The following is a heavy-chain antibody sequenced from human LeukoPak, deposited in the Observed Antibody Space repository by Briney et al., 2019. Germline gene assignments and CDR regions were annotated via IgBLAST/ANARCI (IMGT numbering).Heavy chain of an antibody. Sequence: GGSLRLSCGASGFNFRSHGMHWVRQAPGKGLEWVGIIWYDGSNKYYADSVKGRFTIPRDNSKNTLYLQMDSLRAEDTAIYYCARDRGTTTSTGAKGYFDSWGQGTLVTVSP. V-gene: IGHV3-33*01. CDR2: IWYDGSNK. J-gene: IGHJ4*02. D-gene: IGHD1/OR15-1a*01. CDR3: ARDRGTTTSTGAKGYFDS. CDR1: GFNFRSHG.